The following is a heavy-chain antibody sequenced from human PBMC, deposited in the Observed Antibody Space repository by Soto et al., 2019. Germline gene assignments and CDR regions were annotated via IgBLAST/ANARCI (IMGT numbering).Heavy chain of an antibody. J-gene: IGHJ6*02. CDR1: GGSISSSNW. CDR3: ARSRIVLVPAAPSPYYYYYGMDV. Sequence: PSETLSLTCAVSGGSISSSNWWSWVRQPPGKGLEWIGEIYHSGSTNYNPSLKSRVTISVDKSKNQFSLKLSSVTAADTAVYYCARSRIVLVPAAPSPYYYYYGMDVWGQGTTVTVSS. CDR2: IYHSGST. D-gene: IGHD2-2*01. V-gene: IGHV4-4*02.